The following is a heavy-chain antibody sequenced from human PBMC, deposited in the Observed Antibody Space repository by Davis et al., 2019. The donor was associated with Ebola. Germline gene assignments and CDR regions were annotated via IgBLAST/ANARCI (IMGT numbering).Heavy chain of an antibody. CDR2: ISYDGSNK. D-gene: IGHD2-21*02. CDR3: ARCSGGDCYPGSGMYYGLDV. V-gene: IGHV3-30*03. CDR1: GFTFSSYG. J-gene: IGHJ6*02. Sequence: GESLKISCAASGFTFSSYGMRWVRQAPGKGLEWVAVISYDGSNKYYADSVKGRFTISRDNSKNTLYLQMNSLRAEDTAVYYCARCSGGDCYPGSGMYYGLDVWGQGTTVTVS.